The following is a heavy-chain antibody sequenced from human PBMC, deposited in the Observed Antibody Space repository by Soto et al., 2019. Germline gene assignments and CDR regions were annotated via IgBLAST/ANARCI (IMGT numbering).Heavy chain of an antibody. V-gene: IGHV3-74*01. CDR2: INSDGSST. CDR3: ARSGGDFWSGYYRPIDY. J-gene: IGHJ4*02. D-gene: IGHD3-3*01. Sequence: GGSLRLSCAASGFTFSSYWMHWVRRAPGKGLVWVSRINSDGSSTSYADSVKGRFTISRDNAKNTLYLQMNSLRAEDTAVYYCARSGGDFWSGYYRPIDYWGQGTLVTVSS. CDR1: GFTFSSYW.